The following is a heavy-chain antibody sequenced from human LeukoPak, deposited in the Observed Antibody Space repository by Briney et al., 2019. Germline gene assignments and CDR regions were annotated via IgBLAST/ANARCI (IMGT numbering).Heavy chain of an antibody. CDR1: GVSVSSRDSY. V-gene: IGHV4-39*01. D-gene: IGHD2-21*01. CDR2: IYYGGAT. J-gene: IGHJ4*02. CDR3: ARRGLVVVPV. Sequence: SETLSLTCTVSGVSVSSRDSYWVWVRQPPGKGLEWVGSIYYGGATYSNPSLKSRLTISADTSKNQSSLKLTSVTAADTAVYYCARRGLVVVPVWGQGTLVTVSS.